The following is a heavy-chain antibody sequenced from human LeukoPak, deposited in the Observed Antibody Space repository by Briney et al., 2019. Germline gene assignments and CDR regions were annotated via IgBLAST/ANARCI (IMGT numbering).Heavy chain of an antibody. Sequence: PGGSLRLSCAASGFTFSSYAMHWVRQAPGKGLEWVAVISYDGSNKYYADSVKGRFTISRDNSKNTLYLQMNSLRAEDTAVYYCTNWGLGDPFDYWGQGTLVTVSS. CDR3: TNWGLGDPFDY. J-gene: IGHJ4*02. CDR1: GFTFSSYA. D-gene: IGHD7-27*01. V-gene: IGHV3-30-3*01. CDR2: ISYDGSNK.